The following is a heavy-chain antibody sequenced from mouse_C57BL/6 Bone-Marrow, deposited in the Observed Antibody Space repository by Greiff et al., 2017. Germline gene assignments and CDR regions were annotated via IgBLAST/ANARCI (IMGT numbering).Heavy chain of an antibody. CDR1: GFSLTSYG. J-gene: IGHJ1*03. V-gene: IGHV2-2*01. CDR2: IWSGGST. D-gene: IGHD2-5*01. CDR3: ASIYSNYFYWYFDV. Sequence: QVQLKESGPGLVQPSQSLSITCTVSGFSLTSYGVHWVRQSPGKGLEWLGVIWSGGSTDYNAAFISRLSISKDNSKSQVFFKMNSLQADDTAIYYCASIYSNYFYWYFDVWGTGTTVTVSS.